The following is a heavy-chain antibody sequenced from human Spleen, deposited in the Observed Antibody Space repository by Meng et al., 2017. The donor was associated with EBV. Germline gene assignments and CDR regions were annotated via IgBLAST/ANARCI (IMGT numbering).Heavy chain of an antibody. CDR2: FLPTLGAP. CDR3: ASESGRGYTPDY. D-gene: IGHD3-10*01. J-gene: IGHJ4*02. V-gene: IGHV1-69*13. Sequence: QCRAEGKQPRSSVKGTCKTSAGPLRTYAVSWVRQSPRRVLGWLGGFLPTLGAPNYAQKFHGRVSITADESTSTHYMDLSSLRSEDTSVYYCASESGRGYTPDYWGQGTLVTVSS. CDR1: AGPLRTYA.